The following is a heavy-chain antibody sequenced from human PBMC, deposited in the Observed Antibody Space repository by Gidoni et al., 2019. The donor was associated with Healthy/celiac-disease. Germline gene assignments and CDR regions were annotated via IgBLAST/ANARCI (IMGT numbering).Heavy chain of an antibody. D-gene: IGHD3-10*01. CDR2: IYSGGST. CDR1: GFTVSSNY. V-gene: IGHV3-53*02. J-gene: IGHJ3*02. CDR3: AREWPEYYYGSGSYAFDI. Sequence: EVQLVETGGGLIQPGGSLRLSCAASGFTVSSNYMSWVRQAPGKGLEWVSVIYSGGSTYYADSVKGRFTISRDNSKNTLYLQMNSLRAEDTAVYYCAREWPEYYYGSGSYAFDIWGQGTMVTVSS.